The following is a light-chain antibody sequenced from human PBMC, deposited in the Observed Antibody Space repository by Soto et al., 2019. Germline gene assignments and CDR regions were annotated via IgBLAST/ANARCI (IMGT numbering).Light chain of an antibody. Sequence: DIQMTQSPSTLSGSVGDRVTITCRASQTISSWLAWYQQKPGRAPNLVMYDASTLQSGVPSRFSGSGSGTEFTLTISSLQPDDFATYYCQHYNSYSEAFGQGTKVDIK. CDR3: QHYNSYSEA. J-gene: IGKJ1*01. V-gene: IGKV1-5*01. CDR1: QTISSW. CDR2: DAS.